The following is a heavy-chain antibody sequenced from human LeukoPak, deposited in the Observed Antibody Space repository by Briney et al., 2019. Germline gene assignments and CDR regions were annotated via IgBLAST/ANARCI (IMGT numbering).Heavy chain of an antibody. CDR1: GGSFRGYY. Sequence: SETLSLTCAVYGGSFRGYYWSWIRQPPGKGLEWIGEINHSGSSNYNPSLKSRVTISLDTSKNQFSLKLSSVTAADTAVYYCARHYYGSGSYASYYYYYMDVWGKGTTVTISS. V-gene: IGHV4-34*01. CDR2: INHSGSS. D-gene: IGHD3-10*01. CDR3: ARHYYGSGSYASYYYYYMDV. J-gene: IGHJ6*03.